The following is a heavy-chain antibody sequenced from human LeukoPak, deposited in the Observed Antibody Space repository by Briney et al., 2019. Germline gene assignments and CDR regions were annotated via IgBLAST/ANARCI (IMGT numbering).Heavy chain of an antibody. CDR1: GCSFTSYW. D-gene: IGHD6-13*01. Sequence: GESLKISCKGSGCSFTSYWIGWVRQMPGKGLEWMGIIYPDDSDTKYSPSFQGQVTVSADKSISTAYLQWSSLKASDTAMYYCGRPPYTSSSDAFDIWGQGTMVTVSS. CDR2: IYPDDSDT. CDR3: GRPPYTSSSDAFDI. V-gene: IGHV5-51*01. J-gene: IGHJ3*02.